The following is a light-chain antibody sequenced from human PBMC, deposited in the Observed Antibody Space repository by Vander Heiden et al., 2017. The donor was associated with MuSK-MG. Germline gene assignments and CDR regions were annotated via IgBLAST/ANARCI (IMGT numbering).Light chain of an antibody. V-gene: IGKV1-33*01. CDR1: QDISNY. Sequence: DIQMTQSPSSLSASVGDRVTITCQASQDISNYLNWYQQKPLKAPKLLIYDASNLETGVPSRFSGSGSGTDFTFTISSLQPEDVATYYCQQYDNLALTFGGGTKVEIK. CDR3: QQYDNLALT. CDR2: DAS. J-gene: IGKJ4*01.